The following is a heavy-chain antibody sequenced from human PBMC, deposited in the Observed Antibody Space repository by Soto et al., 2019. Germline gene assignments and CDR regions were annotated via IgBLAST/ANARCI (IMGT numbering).Heavy chain of an antibody. CDR2: IYHSGST. CDR3: ARWAAAGNIRWFDP. V-gene: IGHV4-4*02. Sequence: QVQLQESGPGLLKPSWTLSLTCAFSGGSISSSNWWSWFRQPPVTRLEWIGEIYHSGSTNYNPSHKSRVTISVEKSKNQFSLKLSSVTAADTAVYYCARWAAAGNIRWFDPWGQVTLVTVSS. CDR1: GGSISSSNW. D-gene: IGHD6-13*01. J-gene: IGHJ5*02.